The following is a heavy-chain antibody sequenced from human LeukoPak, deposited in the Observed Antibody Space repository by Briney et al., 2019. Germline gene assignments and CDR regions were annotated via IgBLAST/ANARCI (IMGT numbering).Heavy chain of an antibody. CDR2: ISSSSNYI. CDR3: ARDDDILTGYKYYFDY. J-gene: IGHJ4*02. CDR1: GFTFSSYN. D-gene: IGHD3-9*01. Sequence: PGGSLRLSCAASGFTFSSYNMNWVRQAPGKGLEWVSSISSSSNYIYYADSVKGRFTISRDNAKNSLYLQMSSLRAEDTAVYYCARDDDILTGYKYYFDYWGQGTLVTVSS. V-gene: IGHV3-21*01.